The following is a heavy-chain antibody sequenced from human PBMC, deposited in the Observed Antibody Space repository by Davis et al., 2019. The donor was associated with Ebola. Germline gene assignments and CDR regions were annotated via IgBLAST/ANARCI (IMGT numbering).Heavy chain of an antibody. D-gene: IGHD7-27*01. J-gene: IGHJ4*02. CDR3: ATDRNWDFDY. Sequence: GGSLRLSCRVSGFTFGDYAINWVRQAPGTGLAWVAVISYDGRNKYYADSVKGRFTISRDNAKNSLYLQMNSLRDEDTAVYYCATDRNWDFDYWGQGTLVTVSS. V-gene: IGHV3-30*04. CDR2: ISYDGRNK. CDR1: GFTFGDYA.